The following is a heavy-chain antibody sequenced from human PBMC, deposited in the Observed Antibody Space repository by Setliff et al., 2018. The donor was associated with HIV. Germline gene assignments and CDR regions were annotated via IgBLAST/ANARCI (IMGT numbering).Heavy chain of an antibody. V-gene: IGHV4-39*01. Sequence: PSETLSLTCTVSGGSFSSTTYSWGWIRQPPGMGLEWIGSIHSSGTADYNPSLKSRVTISVDTSKNQFPLKLSSVTAADTAVYYCARHSRQGFAFDTWGQGTMVT. CDR1: GGSFSSTTYS. CDR2: IHSSGTA. J-gene: IGHJ3*02. CDR3: ARHSRQGFAFDT.